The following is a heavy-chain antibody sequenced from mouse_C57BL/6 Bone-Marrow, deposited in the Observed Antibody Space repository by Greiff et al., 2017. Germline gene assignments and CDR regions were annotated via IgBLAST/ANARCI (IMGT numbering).Heavy chain of an antibody. V-gene: IGHV5-6*02. CDR3: ARLSPFAY. Sequence: EVMLVESGGDLVKPGGSLKLSCAASGFTFSSYGMSWVRQTPDKRLEWVANISSGGSYTYYPDSVKGRFTISRDNAKNTLYLQMSSLKSEDTAMYYCARLSPFAYWGQGTLVTVSA. CDR1: GFTFSSYG. D-gene: IGHD6-2*01. CDR2: ISSGGSYT. J-gene: IGHJ3*01.